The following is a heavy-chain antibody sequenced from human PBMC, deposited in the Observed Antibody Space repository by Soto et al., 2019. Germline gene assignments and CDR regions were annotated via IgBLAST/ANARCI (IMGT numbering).Heavy chain of an antibody. V-gene: IGHV3-21*01. CDR3: EVDILTGPFGR. CDR2: ISSSSSYI. J-gene: IGHJ5*02. Sequence: GGSLRLSCAASGFTFSSYSMNWVRQAPGKGLEWVSSISSSSSYIYYADSVKGRFTISRDNAKNSLYLQMNSLRAEDTAVYYCEVDILTGPFGRWGQGTLVTVSS. D-gene: IGHD3-9*01. CDR1: GFTFSSYS.